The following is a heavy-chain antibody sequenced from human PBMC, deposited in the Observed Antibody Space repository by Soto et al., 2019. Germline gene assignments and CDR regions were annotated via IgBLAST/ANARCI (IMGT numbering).Heavy chain of an antibody. V-gene: IGHV4-31*03. CDR2: IYYSGST. J-gene: IGHJ3*02. CDR1: GCSSSSGGHY. D-gene: IGHD4-17*01. Sequence: QVQLQESGPGLVKPSQTLSLTCTVSGCSSSSGGHYWGCIRQHSGKCLEWIGYIYYSGSTYYNPALKSRVTISVDTSKYQFSLKLSSVTAADTAVYYCARANDYGDYVGAFDIWGQGTMVTVSS. CDR3: ARANDYGDYVGAFDI.